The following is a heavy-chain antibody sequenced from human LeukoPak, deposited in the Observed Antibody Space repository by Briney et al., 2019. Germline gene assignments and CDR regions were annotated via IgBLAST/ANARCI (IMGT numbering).Heavy chain of an antibody. Sequence: GGSLRLSCAASGFTFSSYAMSWVRQAPGKGLEWVSAISGSGGSTYYADSVKGRFTISRDNSKNTLDLQMNSLRAEGTAVYYCAKDLPLWFGELLIDYWGQGTLVTVSS. CDR3: AKDLPLWFGELLIDY. CDR2: ISGSGGST. CDR1: GFTFSSYA. V-gene: IGHV3-23*01. J-gene: IGHJ4*02. D-gene: IGHD3-10*01.